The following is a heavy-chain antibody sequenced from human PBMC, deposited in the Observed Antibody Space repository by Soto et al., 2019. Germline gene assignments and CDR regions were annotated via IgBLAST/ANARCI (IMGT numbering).Heavy chain of an antibody. CDR2: IIPIFGTA. V-gene: IGHV1-69*01. CDR3: ARAGYYDSSGYYWDYYYGMDV. J-gene: IGHJ6*02. Sequence: QVQLVQSGAEVKKPGSSVKVSCKASGGTFSSYAISWVRQAPGQGLKWMGGIIPIFGTANYAQKFQGRVTINADDSSSTAYMELSSLRSEDTAVYYCARAGYYDSSGYYWDYYYGMDVWGQGTTVTVSS. D-gene: IGHD3-22*01. CDR1: GGTFSSYA.